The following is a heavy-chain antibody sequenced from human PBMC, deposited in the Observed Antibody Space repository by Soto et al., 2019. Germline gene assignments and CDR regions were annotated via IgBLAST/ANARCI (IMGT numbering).Heavy chain of an antibody. J-gene: IGHJ4*02. CDR3: ARAAPGGYSYDNPPYYFDY. V-gene: IGHV3-30-3*01. Sequence: GGSLRLSCAASGFTFSSYAMHWVRQAPGKGLEWVAVISYDGSNKYYADSVKGRFTISRDNSKNTLYLQMNSLRAEDTAVYYCARAAPGGYSYDNPPYYFDYWGQGTLVTVSS. D-gene: IGHD5-18*01. CDR2: ISYDGSNK. CDR1: GFTFSSYA.